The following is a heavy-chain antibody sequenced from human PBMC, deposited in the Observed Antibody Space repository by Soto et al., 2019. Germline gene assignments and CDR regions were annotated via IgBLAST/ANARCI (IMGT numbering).Heavy chain of an antibody. V-gene: IGHV3-23*01. D-gene: IGHD4-17*01. CDR1: GFTFSSYA. CDR3: AKDYGDYVDYFYYYMDV. Sequence: EVQLLESGGALVQPGGSLRLSFAASGFTFSSYAMTWVRQAPGKGLEWVSVISGTGGTTYSADSVKGRFTVSRDNSKNTLYLQMNSLRAEDTAVYFCAKDYGDYVDYFYYYMDVWGKGTTVTVSS. J-gene: IGHJ6*03. CDR2: ISGTGGTT.